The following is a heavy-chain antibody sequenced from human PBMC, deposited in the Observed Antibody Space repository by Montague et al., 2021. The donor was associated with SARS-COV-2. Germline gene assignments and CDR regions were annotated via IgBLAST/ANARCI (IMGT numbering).Heavy chain of an antibody. CDR3: ASPGGYCTGGSCYYVY. V-gene: IGHV4-59*01. CDR2: IYYSGST. D-gene: IGHD2-15*01. CDR1: GGSISTYY. J-gene: IGHJ4*02. Sequence: SETLSLTCPVSGGSISTYYWSWIRQPPGKGLEWIGYIYYSGSTNYNPSLKSRVTISVDTSKNQFSLKLSSVTAADMAVDYCASPGGYCTGGSCYYVYWGQGTLGTVSS.